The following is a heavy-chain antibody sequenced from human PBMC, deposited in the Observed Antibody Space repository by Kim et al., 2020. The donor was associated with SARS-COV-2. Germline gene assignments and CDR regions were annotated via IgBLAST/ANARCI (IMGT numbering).Heavy chain of an antibody. V-gene: IGHV1-46*01. CDR3: GKMRGGGV. CDR1: GYTFTNYH. J-gene: IGHJ6*02. CDR2: INPGDGAT. Sequence: ASVKVSCKTSGYTFTNYHIHWVRQAPGQGLEWMGTINPGDGATHYGKTFQGRVTVTRDTSTGTVYMELSSLRSEDTAVYYCGKMRGGGVWGLGTTVTVSS. D-gene: IGHD3-16*01.